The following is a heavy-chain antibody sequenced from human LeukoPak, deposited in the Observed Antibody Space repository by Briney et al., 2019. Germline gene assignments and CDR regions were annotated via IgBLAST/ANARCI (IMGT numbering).Heavy chain of an antibody. CDR2: ISGYNGKI. CDR3: ARRFCSSVSCYDDDAFDV. V-gene: IGHV1-18*01. J-gene: IGHJ3*01. D-gene: IGHD2-2*01. CDR1: GHXFVSYG. Sequence: EASVKVSCKASGHXFVSYGISWVRQAPGQGLEWMGWISGYNGKINYAQKFQGRVTMTTDTSTSTAYLELRSLTSEDTAVYYCARRFCSSVSCYDDDAFDVWGQGTLVTVSS.